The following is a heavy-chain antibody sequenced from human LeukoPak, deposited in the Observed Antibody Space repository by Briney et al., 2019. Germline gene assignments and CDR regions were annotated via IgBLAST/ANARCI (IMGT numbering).Heavy chain of an antibody. CDR1: GGSISSGGYY. D-gene: IGHD7-27*01. CDR3: ARKKLGINPAFDY. CDR2: IYYSGST. V-gene: IGHV4-31*03. Sequence: SQTLSLTCTASGGSISSGGYYWSWIRQHPGKGLEWIGYIYYSGSTYYNPSLKSRVTISVDTSKNQFSLKLSSVTAADTAVYYCARKKLGINPAFDYWGQGTLVTVSS. J-gene: IGHJ4*02.